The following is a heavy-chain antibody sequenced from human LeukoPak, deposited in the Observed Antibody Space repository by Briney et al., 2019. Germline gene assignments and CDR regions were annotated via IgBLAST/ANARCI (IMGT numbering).Heavy chain of an antibody. V-gene: IGHV3-33*06. Sequence: GGSLRLSCAASGFTFSSYWMHWVRQAPGKGLEWVAVIWYDGSNKYYADSVKGRFTISRDNSKNTLYLQMNSLRAEDTAVYYCAKDLGYCGGDCYSFIDYWGQGTLVTVSS. CDR2: IWYDGSNK. CDR1: GFTFSSYW. J-gene: IGHJ4*02. D-gene: IGHD2-21*02. CDR3: AKDLGYCGGDCYSFIDY.